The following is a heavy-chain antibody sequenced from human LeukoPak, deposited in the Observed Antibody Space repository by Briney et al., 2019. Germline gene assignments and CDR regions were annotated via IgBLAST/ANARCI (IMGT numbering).Heavy chain of an antibody. J-gene: IGHJ3*02. V-gene: IGHV1-2*02. CDR3: ARAGVWDYSDSSGYHNAAFDI. CDR1: GYSFSDYY. D-gene: IGHD3-22*01. CDR2: INPNSGAT. Sequence: ASVKVSRKASGYSFSDYYVHWVRQAPGQGFEWMGWINPNSGATNYAQKFQGRVTVTRDTSISTAYMDLSRLRSDDTAVYYCARAGVWDYSDSSGYHNAAFDIWGQGTMVTVSS.